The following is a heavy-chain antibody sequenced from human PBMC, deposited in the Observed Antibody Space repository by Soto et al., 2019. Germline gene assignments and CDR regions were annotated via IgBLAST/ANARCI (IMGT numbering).Heavy chain of an antibody. CDR3: AKPGISSGWYPGYWFDP. V-gene: IGHV3-23*01. Sequence: GGSLRLSCAASGFTFSSYAMSWVRQAPGKGLEWVSAISGSGGSTYYADSVKGRFTISRDNSKNTLYLQMNSLRAEDTAVYYCAKPGISSGWYPGYWFDPWGQGTLVTVSS. D-gene: IGHD6-19*01. J-gene: IGHJ5*02. CDR1: GFTFSSYA. CDR2: ISGSGGST.